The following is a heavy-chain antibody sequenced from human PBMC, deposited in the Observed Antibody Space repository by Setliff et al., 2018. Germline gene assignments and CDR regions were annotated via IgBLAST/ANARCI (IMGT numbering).Heavy chain of an antibody. CDR1: GGSISSYY. D-gene: IGHD3-10*01. CDR2: IYTSGST. V-gene: IGHV4-59*08. CDR3: ARHVGIRGRGYNYYYYMDV. Sequence: ASETLSLTCTVSGGSISSYYWSWIRQPPWKGLEWIGYIYTSGSTNYNPSLKSRVTISLDTSKNQFSLKLSSVTAADTAVYSCARHVGIRGRGYNYYYYMDVWGKGTTVTVSS. J-gene: IGHJ6*03.